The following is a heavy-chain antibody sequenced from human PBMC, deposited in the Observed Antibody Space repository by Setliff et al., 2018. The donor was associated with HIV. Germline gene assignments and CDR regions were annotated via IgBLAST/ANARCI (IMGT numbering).Heavy chain of an antibody. J-gene: IGHJ3*02. V-gene: IGHV1-69*13. D-gene: IGHD3-22*01. CDR3: ARDPGGYDSSGFDAFDI. CDR2: IIPIFGTA. Sequence: ASVKVSCKASGGTFSSYAISWVRQAPGQGLEWMGWIIPIFGTANYAQKFQGRVTITADESTSTAYMELSSLRSEDTAVYYCARDPGGYDSSGFDAFDIWGQGTMVTVSS. CDR1: GGTFSSYA.